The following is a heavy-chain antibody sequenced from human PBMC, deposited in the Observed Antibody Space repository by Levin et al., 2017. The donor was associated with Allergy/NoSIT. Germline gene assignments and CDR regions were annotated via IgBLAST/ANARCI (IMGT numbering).Heavy chain of an antibody. J-gene: IGHJ4*02. CDR1: GGTFSSYA. CDR2: IIPIFGTA. D-gene: IGHD3-9*01. CDR3: ARSYDILTGSFDY. V-gene: IGHV1-69*13. Sequence: SVKVSCKASGGTFSSYAISWVRQAPGQGLEWMGGIIPIFGTANYAQKFQGRVTITADESTSTAYMELSSLRSEDTAVYYCARSYDILTGSFDYWGQGTLVTVSS.